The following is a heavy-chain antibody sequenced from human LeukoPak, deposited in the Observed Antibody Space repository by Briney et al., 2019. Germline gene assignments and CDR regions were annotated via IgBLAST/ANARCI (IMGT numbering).Heavy chain of an antibody. CDR2: IYYSGST. Sequence: MSSETLSLTCTVSGGSISSYYWSWIRQPPGKGLEWIGYIYYSGSTNYNPSLKSRVTISVDTSKNQFSLKLSSVTAADTAVYYCARGGYYYYYYMDVWGKGTTVTVSS. D-gene: IGHD3-16*01. V-gene: IGHV4-59*01. J-gene: IGHJ6*03. CDR1: GGSISSYY. CDR3: ARGGYYYYYYMDV.